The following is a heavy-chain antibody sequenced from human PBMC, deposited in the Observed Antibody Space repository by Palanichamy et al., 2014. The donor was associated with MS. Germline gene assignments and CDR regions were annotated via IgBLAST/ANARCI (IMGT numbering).Heavy chain of an antibody. CDR1: GYTFTSYD. V-gene: IGHV1-8*03. D-gene: IGHD1-26*01. J-gene: IGHJ3*02. CDR3: ARADSGSYWAWGKISDAFDI. Sequence: QLVAGLGREVKKGLGPSSERSPARRSGYTFTSYDINWVRQATGQGLEWMGWMNPNSGNTGYAQKFQGRVTITRNTSISTAYMELSSLRSEDTAVYYCARADSGSYWAWGKISDAFDIWGQGTMVTVSS. CDR2: MNPNSGNT.